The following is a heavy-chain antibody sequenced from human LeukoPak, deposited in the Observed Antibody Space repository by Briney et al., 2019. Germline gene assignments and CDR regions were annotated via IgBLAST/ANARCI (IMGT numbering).Heavy chain of an antibody. V-gene: IGHV3-23*01. CDR3: AKGYCSSTSCPQLYYFDY. CDR2: ISGSGGST. D-gene: IGHD2-2*01. CDR1: GFTFSSYA. Sequence: PGGSLRLSCAASGFTFSSYAMSWVRQAPGKGLEWVSAISGSGGSTYYADSVKGRFTISRDNSKNTLYLQMNSLRAEDTAVYYCAKGYCSSTSCPQLYYFDYWGQGTLVTVSS. J-gene: IGHJ4*02.